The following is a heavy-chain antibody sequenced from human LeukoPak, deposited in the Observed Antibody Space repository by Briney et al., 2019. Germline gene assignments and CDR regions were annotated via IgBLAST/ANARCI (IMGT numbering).Heavy chain of an antibody. CDR2: ISSTTITI. Sequence: PGGSLRLSCVASGFTFSSYSMNWVRQAPGKGLEWVSYISSTTITIYYADSVKGRFTVSRDNAKNSLYLQMNSLRAEDTAVYYCARRAPYGSGSYFPNFDYWGQGTLVTVSS. CDR3: ARRAPYGSGSYFPNFDY. V-gene: IGHV3-48*04. CDR1: GFTFSSYS. D-gene: IGHD3-10*01. J-gene: IGHJ4*02.